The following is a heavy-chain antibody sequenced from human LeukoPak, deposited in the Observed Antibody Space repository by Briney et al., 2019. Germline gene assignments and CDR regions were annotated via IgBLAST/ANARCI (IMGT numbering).Heavy chain of an antibody. D-gene: IGHD3-22*01. J-gene: IGHJ4*02. V-gene: IGHV1-18*01. CDR3: ARDRDYYDAGGY. CDR2: ISASNGNT. CDR1: GYSFRNYG. Sequence: ASVTVSCKASGYSFRNYGITWVRQAPGQGLEWMGWISASNGNTKYAQKLQDRVTMTTDTSTNTAYMELRSLRSDDTAVYYCARDRDYYDAGGYWGQGTLVTVSS.